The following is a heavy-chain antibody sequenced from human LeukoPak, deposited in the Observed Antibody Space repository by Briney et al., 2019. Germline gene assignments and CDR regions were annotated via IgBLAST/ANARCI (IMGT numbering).Heavy chain of an antibody. CDR3: VRKNRDFNAAFDI. D-gene: IGHD1-14*01. CDR2: SYSDSNT. Sequence: GGSLRLSCTASGFTVSNNYMSWVRQAPGKGLEWVSISYSDSNTNYADSVKGRFTISRDTSQNTLSLQMNSLRAEDTAIYYCVRKNRDFNAAFDIWGQGTVVTVSS. J-gene: IGHJ3*02. CDR1: GFTVSNNY. V-gene: IGHV3-53*01.